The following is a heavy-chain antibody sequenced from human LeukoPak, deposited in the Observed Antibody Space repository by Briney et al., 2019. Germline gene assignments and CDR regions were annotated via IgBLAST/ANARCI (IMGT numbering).Heavy chain of an antibody. V-gene: IGHV3-7*01. Sequence: GGTLRLSCAASGFTFSHYGMSWVRQAPGKGLEWVANIKQDGSEKYYVDSVKGRFTISRDNAKNSLYLQMNSLRAEDTAVYYCARMLWFGEAYNWFDPWGQGTLVTVSS. J-gene: IGHJ5*02. CDR3: ARMLWFGEAYNWFDP. D-gene: IGHD3-10*01. CDR1: GFTFSHYG. CDR2: IKQDGSEK.